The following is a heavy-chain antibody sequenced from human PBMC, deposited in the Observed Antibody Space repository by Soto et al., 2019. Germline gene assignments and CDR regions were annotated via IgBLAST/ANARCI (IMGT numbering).Heavy chain of an antibody. CDR1: GYTFTSYY. CDR3: ARALNYYDSSGYYSVAYNWFDP. V-gene: IGHV1-46*01. D-gene: IGHD3-22*01. Sequence: ASGKVSCKASGYTFTSYYMHWVRPAPGQGLEWMGIINPSGGSTSYAQKFQGRVTMTRDTSTSTVYMELSSLRSEDTAVYYCARALNYYDSSGYYSVAYNWFDPSGHGPLVTLSP. CDR2: INPSGGST. J-gene: IGHJ5*02.